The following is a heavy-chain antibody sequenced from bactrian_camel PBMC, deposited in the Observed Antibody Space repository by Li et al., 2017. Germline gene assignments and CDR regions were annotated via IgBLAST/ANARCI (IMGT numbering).Heavy chain of an antibody. V-gene: IGHV3S53*01. D-gene: IGHD2*01. CDR1: GITEGTNC. CDR2: LASDGSS. J-gene: IGHJ4*01. Sequence: HVQLVESGGGSVQAGGSLRLSCEVSGITEGTNCIGWFRQAPGKEREGVASLASDGSSIYANSLKGRFSISKDNARNWLDLQMDSLEPGDTARYYCAADRRRHGPPSLRPGDYSVWGQGTQVTVS. CDR3: AADRRRHGPPSLRPGDYSV.